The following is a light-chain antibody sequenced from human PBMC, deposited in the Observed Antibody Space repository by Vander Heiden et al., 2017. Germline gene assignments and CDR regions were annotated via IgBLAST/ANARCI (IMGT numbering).Light chain of an antibody. CDR1: NSNIGKNF. J-gene: IGLJ3*02. Sequence: QSVLTQPRAVSPAPRQKVTISCSGTNSNIGKNFVSWYQQLPETAPKLLIYDNNKRPSGIPDRFSASKSGASATLDITGLQTGDEADFYCGTWDSSLNAGVFGGGTRLTVL. CDR3: GTWDSSLNAGV. V-gene: IGLV1-51*01. CDR2: DNN.